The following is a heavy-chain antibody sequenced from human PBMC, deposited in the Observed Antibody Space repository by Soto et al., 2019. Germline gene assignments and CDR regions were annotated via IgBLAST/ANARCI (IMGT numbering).Heavy chain of an antibody. V-gene: IGHV1-69*13. Sequence: SVKVSCKASGDTFSTYTITWMRQAPGQGLEWMGGIIPRSATSNYAQKFQGRVTITADESTNTAYMELSSLRSEDTAVYYCAKATLRDNTGYVFDYWGQGTLVTVSS. D-gene: IGHD3-22*01. J-gene: IGHJ4*02. CDR2: IIPRSATS. CDR3: AKATLRDNTGYVFDY. CDR1: GDTFSTYT.